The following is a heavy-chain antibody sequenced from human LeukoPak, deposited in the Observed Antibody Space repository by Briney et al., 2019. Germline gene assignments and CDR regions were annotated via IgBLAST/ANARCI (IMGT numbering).Heavy chain of an antibody. CDR2: ISHNGGST. CDR3: AKDEGYGDYLETTSTDY. D-gene: IGHD4-17*01. J-gene: IGHJ4*02. V-gene: IGHV3-23*01. CDR1: AFTVSSYA. Sequence: PGGSLRLSCAASAFTVSSYAMNWVRQAPGKGLEWVSSISHNGGSTYYADSVKGRFTISRDNSENTLYLQMNSLRAEDTAVYYCAKDEGYGDYLETTSTDYWGQGTLVTVSS.